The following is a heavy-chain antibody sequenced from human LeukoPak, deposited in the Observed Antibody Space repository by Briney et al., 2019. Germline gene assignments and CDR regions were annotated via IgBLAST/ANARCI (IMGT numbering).Heavy chain of an antibody. Sequence: SETLSLTCTVSGGSISPYYWSWIRQPPGKGLEWIGYIYYSGSTNYNPSLKSRVTISVDTSKNQFSLKLSSVTAADTAVYYCARSIFLGYYYYYYMDVWGKGTTVTVSS. J-gene: IGHJ6*03. D-gene: IGHD3-3*01. CDR3: ARSIFLGYYYYYYMDV. CDR2: IYYSGST. CDR1: GGSISPYY. V-gene: IGHV4-59*12.